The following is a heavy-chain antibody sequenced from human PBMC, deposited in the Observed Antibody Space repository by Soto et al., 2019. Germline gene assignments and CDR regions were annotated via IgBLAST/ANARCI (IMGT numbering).Heavy chain of an antibody. CDR2: IWYDGSNK. J-gene: IGHJ3*02. CDR3: ARDGGSGDAFDI. V-gene: IGHV3-33*01. D-gene: IGHD6-25*01. CDR1: GFTFSSYG. Sequence: QVQLVESGGGVVQPGRSLRLSCAASGFTFSSYGMHWVRQAPGKGLEWVAVIWYDGSNKYYADSVKGRFTISRDNSKNTQYLQMNSLRAEDTAVYYCARDGGSGDAFDIWGQGTMVTVSS.